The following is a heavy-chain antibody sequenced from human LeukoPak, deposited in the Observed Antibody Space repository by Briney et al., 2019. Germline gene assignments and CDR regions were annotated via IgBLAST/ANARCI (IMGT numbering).Heavy chain of an antibody. D-gene: IGHD4-23*01. CDR1: GGSISSGDYY. V-gene: IGHV4-30-4*08. CDR3: ARDRIRRVEGPLSVVAFDI. CDR2: IYYSGST. J-gene: IGHJ3*02. Sequence: SQTLSLTCTVSGGSISSGDYYWSWIRQPPGKGLEWIGYIYYSGSTYYNPSLKSRVTISVDTSKNQFSLKLSSVTAADRAVYYSARDRIRRVEGPLSVVAFDIWGQGTMFTVSS.